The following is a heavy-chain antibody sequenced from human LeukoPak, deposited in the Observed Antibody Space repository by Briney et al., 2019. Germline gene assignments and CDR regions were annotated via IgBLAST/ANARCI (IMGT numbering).Heavy chain of an antibody. CDR3: AKFRAAAGPRDFDY. CDR1: GFTFSSYA. V-gene: IGHV3-23*01. J-gene: IGHJ4*02. CDR2: LSGSGSNT. Sequence: GGSLRLSCAASGFTFSSYAMTWVRQAPGKGLEWVSTLSGSGSNTYYADSVKGRFSISRDNSQSTLYLQMNSLRAENTAVYYCAKFRAAAGPRDFDYWGQGTLVTVSS. D-gene: IGHD6-13*01.